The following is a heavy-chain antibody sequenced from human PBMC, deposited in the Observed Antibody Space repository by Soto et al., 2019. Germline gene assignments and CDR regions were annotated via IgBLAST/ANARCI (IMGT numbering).Heavy chain of an antibody. CDR1: GFTFSSYS. CDR3: ARASGTVVVPAAMEGGAFDI. D-gene: IGHD2-2*01. CDR2: ISSSSSYI. V-gene: IGHV3-21*01. Sequence: EVQLVESGGGLVKPGGSLRLSCAASGFTFSSYSMNWVRQAPGKGLEWVSSISSSSSYIYYADSVKGRFTISRDNAKNSQYLQMNSLRAEDTAVYYCARASGTVVVPAAMEGGAFDIWGQGTMVTVSS. J-gene: IGHJ3*02.